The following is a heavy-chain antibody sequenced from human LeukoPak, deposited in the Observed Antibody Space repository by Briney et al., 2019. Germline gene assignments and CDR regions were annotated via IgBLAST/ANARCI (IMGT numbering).Heavy chain of an antibody. CDR2: IHPRSGET. CDR3: ARDGEYGTGSYYRGCFDY. Sequence: GASVKVSCKASGYSFTAFYIHWVRQAPGQGLEWMGWIHPRSGETNYAYKFRGRVTMTRDTSISTAYMDLGSLGSDDTAVYYCARDGEYGTGSYYRGCFDYWGRGILVTVSS. V-gene: IGHV1-2*02. CDR1: GYSFTAFY. J-gene: IGHJ4*02. D-gene: IGHD3-10*01.